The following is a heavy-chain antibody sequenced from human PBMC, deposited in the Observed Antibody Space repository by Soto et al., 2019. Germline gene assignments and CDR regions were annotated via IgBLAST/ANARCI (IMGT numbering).Heavy chain of an antibody. V-gene: IGHV3-48*03. D-gene: IGHD6-19*01. J-gene: IGHJ5*02. CDR3: ARGRHAVAGPNWFDP. CDR2: ISSSGSTI. Sequence: EVQLVESGGGLVQPGGSLRLSCAASGFTFSSYEMNWVRQAPGKGLEWVSYISSSGSTIYYADSVKGRFTISRDNAKNSLYLQMNSLRAEDTAVYYCARGRHAVAGPNWFDPWGEGTLVTVSS. CDR1: GFTFSSYE.